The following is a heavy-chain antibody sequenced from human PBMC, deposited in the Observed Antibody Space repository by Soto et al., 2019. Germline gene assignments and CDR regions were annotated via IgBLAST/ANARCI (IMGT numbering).Heavy chain of an antibody. Sequence: ASVKVSCKASGGTFSSYAISWVRQAPGQGLEWMGGIIPIFGTANYAQKFQGRVTITADESTSTAYMELSSLRSEDTAVYYCARVIVATVYYYYGMDVWGQGTTVTVSS. CDR3: ARVIVATVYYYYGMDV. CDR1: GGTFSSYA. V-gene: IGHV1-69*13. CDR2: IIPIFGTA. J-gene: IGHJ6*02. D-gene: IGHD5-12*01.